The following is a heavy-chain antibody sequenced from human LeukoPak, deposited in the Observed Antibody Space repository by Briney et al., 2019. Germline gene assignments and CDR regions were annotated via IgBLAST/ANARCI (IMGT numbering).Heavy chain of an antibody. CDR3: ATRSGGYCSSTSCYRSASDYYCYYGMDV. D-gene: IGHD2-2*03. CDR1: GFTFSSYG. Sequence: GGSLRLSCAASGFTFSSYGMHWDRQAPGKGLEWVAVISYDGSNKDYADSVKGRFTISRDNSKNTLYLQMNSLRAEDTAVYYCATRSGGYCSSTSCYRSASDYYCYYGMDVWGQGTTVTVSS. J-gene: IGHJ6*02. CDR2: ISYDGSNK. V-gene: IGHV3-30*03.